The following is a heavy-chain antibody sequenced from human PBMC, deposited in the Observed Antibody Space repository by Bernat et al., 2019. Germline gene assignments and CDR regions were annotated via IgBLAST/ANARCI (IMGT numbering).Heavy chain of an antibody. Sequence: EVQLVESGGGLVKPGGSLRVSCATSGFTFSAFTMNWVRQAPGKGLGWVASITGSSSKIYYADSMEGRFASARDNAEKSLYVQMNSLRAEDTAVYYCARGNSGLLDYWGQGTLVTVSS. CDR1: GFTFSAFT. V-gene: IGHV3-21*01. CDR2: ITGSSSKI. D-gene: IGHD6-19*01. CDR3: ARGNSGLLDY. J-gene: IGHJ4*02.